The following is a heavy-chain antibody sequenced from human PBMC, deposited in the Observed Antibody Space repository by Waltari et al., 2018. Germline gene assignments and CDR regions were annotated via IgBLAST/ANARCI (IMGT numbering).Heavy chain of an antibody. V-gene: IGHV1-69*04. Sequence: QVQLVQSGAEVKKPGSSVKVSCKASGGTFRSYAISWVRQAPGPGLEWMGRIIPILGIANYAQKFQGRVTITADKSTSTAYMELSSLRSEDTAVYYCARDHSSPPSYYYYYYGMDVWGQGTTVTVSS. J-gene: IGHJ6*02. CDR1: GGTFRSYA. CDR3: ARDHSSPPSYYYYYYGMDV. D-gene: IGHD3-22*01. CDR2: IIPILGIA.